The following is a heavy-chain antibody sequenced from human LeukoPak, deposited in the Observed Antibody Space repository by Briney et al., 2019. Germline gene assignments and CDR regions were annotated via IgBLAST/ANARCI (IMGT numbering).Heavy chain of an antibody. J-gene: IGHJ4*02. CDR2: INPNSGGT. V-gene: IGHV1-2*02. Sequence: ASVKVSCKASGYTFTGYYMHWVRQAPGQGLEWMGWINPNSGGTNYAQKFQGRVTMTRDTSISTAYMELSRLRSDDTAVYYCARGPYDFWSGTCTFFDYWGQGTLVTVSS. CDR3: ARGPYDFWSGTCTFFDY. CDR1: GYTFTGYY. D-gene: IGHD3-3*01.